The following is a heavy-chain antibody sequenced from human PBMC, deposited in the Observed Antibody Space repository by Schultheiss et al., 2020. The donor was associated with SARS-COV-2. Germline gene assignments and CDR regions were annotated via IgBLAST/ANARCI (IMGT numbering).Heavy chain of an antibody. CDR3: ARHVDRRFLEGFDY. D-gene: IGHD3-3*01. CDR1: GGSISSYY. V-gene: IGHV4-59*08. CDR2: IYYSGST. Sequence: GSLRLSCTVSGGSISSYYWSWIRQPPGKGLEWIGYIYYSGSTNYNPSLKSRVTISVDTSKNQFSLKLSSVTAADTAVYYCARHVDRRFLEGFDYWGQGTLVTVSS. J-gene: IGHJ4*02.